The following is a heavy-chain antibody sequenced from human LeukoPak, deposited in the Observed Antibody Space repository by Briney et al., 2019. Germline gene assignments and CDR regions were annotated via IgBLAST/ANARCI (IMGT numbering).Heavy chain of an antibody. CDR3: AREWGFGEFFFDY. D-gene: IGHD3-10*01. V-gene: IGHV4-30-2*05. J-gene: IGHJ4*02. CDR1: GGSISSGGYY. Sequence: SQTLSLTCTVSGGSISSGGYYWSWIRQPPGKGLEWIGYIYHSGSTYYNPSLKSRVTISVDTSKNQFSLKLSSVTAADTAVYYCAREWGFGEFFFDYWGQGTLVTVSS. CDR2: IYHSGST.